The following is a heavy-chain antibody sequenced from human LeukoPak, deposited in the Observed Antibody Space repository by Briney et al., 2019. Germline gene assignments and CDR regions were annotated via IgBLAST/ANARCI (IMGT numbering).Heavy chain of an antibody. CDR3: ASELLWFGELSNCFDP. V-gene: IGHV4-34*01. D-gene: IGHD3-10*01. J-gene: IGHJ5*02. Sequence: SETLSLTCAVYGGSFSGYYWSWIRQPPGKGLEWIGEINHSGSTNYNPSLKSRVTISVDASKNQFSLKLRSVTAADTAVYYCASELLWFGELSNCFDPWGQGTLVTVSS. CDR1: GGSFSGYY. CDR2: INHSGST.